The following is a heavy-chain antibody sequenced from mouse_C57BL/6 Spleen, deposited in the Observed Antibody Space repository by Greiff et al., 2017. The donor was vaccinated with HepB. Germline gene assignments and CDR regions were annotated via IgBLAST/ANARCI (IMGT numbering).Heavy chain of an antibody. Sequence: EVKLVESGGGLVKPGGSLKLSCAASGFTFSDYGMHWVRQAPEKGLEWVAYISSGSSTICYADTVKGRFTISRDNAKNTLFLQMTSLRSEDTAMYYCASLWLLDYAMDYWGQGTSVTVSS. CDR2: ISSGSSTI. D-gene: IGHD2-2*01. CDR3: ASLWLLDYAMDY. J-gene: IGHJ4*01. V-gene: IGHV5-17*01. CDR1: GFTFSDYG.